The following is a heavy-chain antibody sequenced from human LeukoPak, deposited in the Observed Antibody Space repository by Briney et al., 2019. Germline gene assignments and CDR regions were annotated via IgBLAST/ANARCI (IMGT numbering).Heavy chain of an antibody. CDR3: ARSATIFGVATDGMDV. CDR1: GGTFSSYA. V-gene: IGHV1-69*01. CDR2: IIPIFGTA. Sequence: ASVKVSCKASGGTFSSYAISWVRQAPGQGLEWMGGIIPIFGTANYAQKFQGRVTITADESTSTAYMELSSLRSEDTAVYYCARSATIFGVATDGMDVWGQGTTVTVSS. J-gene: IGHJ6*02. D-gene: IGHD3-3*01.